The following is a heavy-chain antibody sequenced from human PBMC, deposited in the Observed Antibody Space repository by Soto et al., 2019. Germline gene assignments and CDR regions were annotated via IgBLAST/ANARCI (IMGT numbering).Heavy chain of an antibody. D-gene: IGHD5-18*01. CDR2: ISGSGGST. V-gene: IGHV3-23*01. CDR1: GFTFSSYA. J-gene: IGHJ4*02. CDR3: AKGRYSYGYGGYFDY. Sequence: EVQLLESGGGLVQPGGCLRLSCAASGFTFSSYAMSWVRQAPGKGLEWVSAISGSGGSTYYADSVKGRFTISRDNSKNTLYLQMNSLRAEDTAVYYCAKGRYSYGYGGYFDYWGQGTLVTVSS.